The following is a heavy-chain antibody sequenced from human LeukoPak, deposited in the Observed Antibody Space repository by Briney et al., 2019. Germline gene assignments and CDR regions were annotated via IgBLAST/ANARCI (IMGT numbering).Heavy chain of an antibody. J-gene: IGHJ4*02. D-gene: IGHD1-26*01. CDR3: AREGVGKRGTQID. CDR1: GYTFTGYY. V-gene: IGHV1-2*02. Sequence: VASVKVSCKASGYTFTGYYMHWVRQAPGQGLEWMGWINPNSGGTNYAQKFQGRVTMTRDTSISTAYMELSRLRSDDTAVYYCAREGVGKRGTQIDWGQGTLVTVSP. CDR2: INPNSGGT.